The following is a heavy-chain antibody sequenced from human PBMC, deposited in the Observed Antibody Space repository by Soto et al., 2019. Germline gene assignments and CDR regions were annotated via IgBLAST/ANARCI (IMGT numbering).Heavy chain of an antibody. J-gene: IGHJ4*02. V-gene: IGHV4-38-2*01. D-gene: IGHD3-10*01. Sequence: PSETLSLTCAVSGSSFSSGYYWCWIWRPPGEGLAWIGSIYHSGSTYYNPSLKSRVTISVATSKTQFSLKRSSVTAEDTAGYYCARGEDYGSGNHFDYWGQGILVTVSS. CDR1: GSSFSSGYY. CDR2: IYHSGST. CDR3: ARGEDYGSGNHFDY.